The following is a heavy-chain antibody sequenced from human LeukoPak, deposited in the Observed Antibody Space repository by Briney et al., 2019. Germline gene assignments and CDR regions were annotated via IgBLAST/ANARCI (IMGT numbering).Heavy chain of an antibody. CDR1: GYTFTSYA. V-gene: IGHV1-8*02. J-gene: IGHJ3*02. CDR3: ARGTGWNSRGAFDI. CDR2: MNPNIGHT. D-gene: IGHD6-19*01. Sequence: GASVKVSCKASGYTFTSYAMNWVRQAPGQGLEWMGWMNPNIGHTGYAQKFQGRVTMTRNTSISTAYMDLSSLRSEDTAVYYCARGTGWNSRGAFDIWGQGTMVTVSS.